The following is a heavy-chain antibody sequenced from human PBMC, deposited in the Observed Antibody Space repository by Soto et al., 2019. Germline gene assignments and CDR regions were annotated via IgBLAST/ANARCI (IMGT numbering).Heavy chain of an antibody. CDR1: GYTFTDYG. Sequence: QVHLVQSGAELKKPGASVKVSCKASGYTFTDYGINWVRQAPGQGLEWLGWISAYNGNTNYAQKFLGRFTMTTYTSKTTAYMELRSLRPDDTAVYYCARDMKSAASWIPYTAFNIWGQGTIVPVS. D-gene: IGHD6-13*01. V-gene: IGHV1-18*01. CDR2: ISAYNGNT. J-gene: IGHJ3*02. CDR3: ARDMKSAASWIPYTAFNI.